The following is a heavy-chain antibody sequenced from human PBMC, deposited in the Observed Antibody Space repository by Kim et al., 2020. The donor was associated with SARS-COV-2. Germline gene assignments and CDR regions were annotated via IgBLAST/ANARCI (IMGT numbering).Heavy chain of an antibody. CDR1: GFTFGNYA. J-gene: IGHJ4*02. Sequence: GGSLRLSCAASGFTFGNYAMHWVRQAPGKGLEWVSGISSNSDTTGYADSVKGRFTISRDNAKNSLYLQVNSLRLEDTALYYCAKRDSGSSRYFDYWGQGTLDTVSS. V-gene: IGHV3-9*01. CDR3: AKRDSGSSRYFDY. CDR2: ISSNSDTT. D-gene: IGHD1-26*01.